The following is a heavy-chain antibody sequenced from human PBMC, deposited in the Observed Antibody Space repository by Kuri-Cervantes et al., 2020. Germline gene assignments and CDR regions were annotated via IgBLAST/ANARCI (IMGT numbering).Heavy chain of an antibody. CDR1: GFTFSSYD. Sequence: GESLKISCAASGFTFSSYDMHWVHQATGKGLEWVSAIGTAGDTYYPGSVKGRFTISRENAKNSLYLQMNSLRAGDTAVYYCARLGGAAPFDYWGQGTLVTVSS. D-gene: IGHD3-16*01. V-gene: IGHV3-13*01. J-gene: IGHJ4*02. CDR2: IGTAGDT. CDR3: ARLGGAAPFDY.